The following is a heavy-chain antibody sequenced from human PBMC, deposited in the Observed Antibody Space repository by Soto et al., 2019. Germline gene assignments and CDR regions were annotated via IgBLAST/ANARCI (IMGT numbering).Heavy chain of an antibody. V-gene: IGHV4-59*01. CDR2: IYYSGST. D-gene: IGHD3-10*01. J-gene: IGHJ5*02. CDR1: GDCIRSYD. CDR3: ARYRSMVRGVIGWFDP. Sequence: SGSLALSCTASGDCIRSYDGSGIRQPPGKGLEWIGYIYYSGSTNYNPSLKSRVTISVDTSKNQFSLKLSSVTAADTAVYYCARYRSMVRGVIGWFDPWGQGTLVTVSS.